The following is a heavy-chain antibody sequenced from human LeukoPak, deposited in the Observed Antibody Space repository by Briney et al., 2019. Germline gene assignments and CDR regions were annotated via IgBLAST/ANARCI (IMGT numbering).Heavy chain of an antibody. D-gene: IGHD2-2*01. CDR1: GGSFSGYY. CDR3: ARGVNTRRYIVVVPSAMVAFDI. V-gene: IGHV4-34*01. CDR2: INHSGST. J-gene: IGHJ3*02. Sequence: TLSXTCXVYGGSFSGYYWSWIRQPPGKGLEWIGEINHSGSTNYNPSLKSRVTISVETSKNRFSLKLSSVTAADQAVYYCARGVNTRRYIVVVPSAMVAFDIWGQGTMVTVSS.